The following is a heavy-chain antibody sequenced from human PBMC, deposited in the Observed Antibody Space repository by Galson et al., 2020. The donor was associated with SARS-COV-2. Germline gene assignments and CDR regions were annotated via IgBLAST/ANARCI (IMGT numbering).Heavy chain of an antibody. CDR1: GYTFTSYY. J-gene: IGHJ4*02. D-gene: IGHD3-22*01. Sequence: ASVKVSCKASGYTFTSYYMHWVRQAPGQGLEWMGIINPSGGSTSYAQKFQGRVTMTRDTSTSTVYMELSSLRSEDTAVYYCAREADYYDSSGDPPSVDYWCQGTLVTVSS. V-gene: IGHV1-46*01. CDR3: AREADYYDSSGDPPSVDY. CDR2: INPSGGST.